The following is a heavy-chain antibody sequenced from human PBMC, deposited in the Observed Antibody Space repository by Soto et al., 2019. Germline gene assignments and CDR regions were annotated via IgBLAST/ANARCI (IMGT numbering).Heavy chain of an antibody. CDR2: IQSGGRT. J-gene: IGHJ3*02. D-gene: IGHD3-3*01. CDR1: GFTVSSNY. Sequence: GGSLRLSCAASGFTVSSNYMTWVRQAPGKGLEWVSLIQSGGRTYYAGSVKGRFTISRDNSKNTLFLQMNSLRVEDTAVYYCARGSYDFWSGYQYRNDAFDIWGQGTMVTVSS. V-gene: IGHV3-66*01. CDR3: ARGSYDFWSGYQYRNDAFDI.